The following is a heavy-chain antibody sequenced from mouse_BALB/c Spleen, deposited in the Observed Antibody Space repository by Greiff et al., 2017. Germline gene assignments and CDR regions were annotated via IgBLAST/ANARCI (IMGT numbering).Heavy chain of an antibody. CDR2: ISYSGST. J-gene: IGHJ2*01. D-gene: IGHD4-1*01. CDR3: ARLILTGTFDY. V-gene: IGHV3-8*02. Sequence: EVKLVESGPSLVKPSQTLSLTCSVTGDSITSGYWNWIRKFPGNKLEYMGYISYSGSTYYNPSLKSRISITRDTSKNQYYLQLNSVTTEDTATYYCARLILTGTFDYWRQGTTLTVSS. CDR1: GDSITSGY.